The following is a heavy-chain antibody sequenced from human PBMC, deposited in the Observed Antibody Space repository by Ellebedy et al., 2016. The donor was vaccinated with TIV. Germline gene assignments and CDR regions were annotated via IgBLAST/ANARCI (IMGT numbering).Heavy chain of an antibody. CDR1: GFSASG. Sequence: PGGSLRLSCAASGFSASGIHWVRQAPGKGLEWVAIIWYDGSNKDYADSVKGRFTISRDNSKNTVYLQMNSLRVEDTAVYHCARGPLGGTPRAFDSWGQGTLVTVSS. CDR3: ARGPLGGTPRAFDS. D-gene: IGHD1-26*01. CDR2: IWYDGSNK. V-gene: IGHV3-33*01. J-gene: IGHJ4*02.